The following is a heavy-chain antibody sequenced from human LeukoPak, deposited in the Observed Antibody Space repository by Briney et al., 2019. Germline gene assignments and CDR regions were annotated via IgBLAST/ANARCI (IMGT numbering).Heavy chain of an antibody. J-gene: IGHJ3*02. Sequence: SETLSLTCTVSGGSISSGGHYWSWIRQHPGKGLEWIGYIYYSGSTYYNPSLKSRVTISVDTSKNQFSLKLSSVTAADTAVYYCARDRQYYDSSGYYPSTDAFDIWGQGTMVTVSS. CDR1: GGSISSGGHY. CDR3: ARDRQYYDSSGYYPSTDAFDI. V-gene: IGHV4-31*03. CDR2: IYYSGST. D-gene: IGHD3-22*01.